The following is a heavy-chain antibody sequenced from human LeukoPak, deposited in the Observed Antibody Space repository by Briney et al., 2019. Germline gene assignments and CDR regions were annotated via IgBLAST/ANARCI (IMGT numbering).Heavy chain of an antibody. Sequence: GGSLRLSCAASGFTFSRYWMHWVRHAPGKGLVWVSRINGDGSTTSYADSVKGGFTISRDNAKNTLYLQMNRLRAEDTAVYYCATGNYYDSRGYYTFGHWGQGTLVTVSS. J-gene: IGHJ1*01. CDR2: INGDGSTT. CDR3: ATGNYYDSRGYYTFGH. V-gene: IGHV3-74*01. CDR1: GFTFSRYW. D-gene: IGHD3-22*01.